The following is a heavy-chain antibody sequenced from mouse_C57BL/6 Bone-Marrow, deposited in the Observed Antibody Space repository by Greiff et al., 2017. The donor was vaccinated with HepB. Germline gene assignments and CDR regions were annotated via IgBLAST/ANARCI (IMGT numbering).Heavy chain of an antibody. J-gene: IGHJ4*01. CDR3: ATYYDYDLYYAMDY. D-gene: IGHD2-4*01. CDR1: GFNIKNTY. CDR2: IDPANGNT. Sequence: EVQLQQSVAELVRPGASVKLSCTASGFNIKNTYMHGVKQRPEQGLEWIGRIDPANGNTKYAPKFQGKATITADTSSNTAYLQLSSLTSEDTAIYYCATYYDYDLYYAMDYWGQGTSVTVSS. V-gene: IGHV14-3*01.